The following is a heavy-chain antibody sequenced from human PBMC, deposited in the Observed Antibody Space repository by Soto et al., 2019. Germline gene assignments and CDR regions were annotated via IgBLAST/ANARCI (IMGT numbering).Heavy chain of an antibody. CDR2: IYYLGNT. CDR1: GGSIRSSSSY. D-gene: IGHD3-22*01. Sequence: PSETLSLTCTGSGGSIRSSSSYWGWIRQPPGKGLEWVGSIYYLGNTYYNPSLGSRVTISVDTSKNQFSLKLRSVTAADTAVFYCAGLYPYESSGYRLSYWGQGALVTVST. V-gene: IGHV4-39*01. J-gene: IGHJ4*02. CDR3: AGLYPYESSGYRLSY.